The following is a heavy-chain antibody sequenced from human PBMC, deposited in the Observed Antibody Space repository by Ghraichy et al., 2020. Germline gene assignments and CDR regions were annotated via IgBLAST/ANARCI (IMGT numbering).Heavy chain of an antibody. V-gene: IGHV1-69*13. J-gene: IGHJ6*02. Sequence: SVKVSCKASGGTFSSYAISWVRQAPGQGLEWMGGIIPIFGTANYAQKFQGRVTITADESTSTAYMELSSLRSEDTAVYYCARVRIAARPPYYYYGMDVWGQGTTVTVSS. CDR3: ARVRIAARPPYYYYGMDV. D-gene: IGHD6-6*01. CDR1: GGTFSSYA. CDR2: IIPIFGTA.